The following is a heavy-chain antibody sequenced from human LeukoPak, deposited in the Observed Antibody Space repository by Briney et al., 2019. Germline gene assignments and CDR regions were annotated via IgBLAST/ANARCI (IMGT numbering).Heavy chain of an antibody. CDR2: IKSKTDGGAS. V-gene: IGHV3-15*01. CDR1: GFTFSNAW. D-gene: IGHD3-22*01. J-gene: IGHJ6*03. Sequence: GGSLRLSRAASGFTFSNAWMSWVRQGPGKGLEWIGRIKSKTDGGASDYAATVKGRFTISRDDSKNTMYLQMNSLKTEDTAVYYCTTVRSPFYYDSGAYYYPKLDYYYYYMDVWGKGTTVIVSS. CDR3: TTVRSPFYYDSGAYYYPKLDYYYYYMDV.